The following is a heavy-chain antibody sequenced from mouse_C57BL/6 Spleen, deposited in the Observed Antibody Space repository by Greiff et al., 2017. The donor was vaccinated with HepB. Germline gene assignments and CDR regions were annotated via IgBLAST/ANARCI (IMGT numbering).Heavy chain of an antibody. Sequence: EVNLVESGGGLVKPGGSLKLSCAASGFTFSDYGMHWVRQAPEKGLEWVAYISSGSSTIYYADTVKGRFTISRDNAKNTLFLQMTSLRSEDTAMYYCARGHYYGSSLWYFDVWGTGTTVTVSS. D-gene: IGHD1-1*01. V-gene: IGHV5-17*01. J-gene: IGHJ1*03. CDR2: ISSGSSTI. CDR3: ARGHYYGSSLWYFDV. CDR1: GFTFSDYG.